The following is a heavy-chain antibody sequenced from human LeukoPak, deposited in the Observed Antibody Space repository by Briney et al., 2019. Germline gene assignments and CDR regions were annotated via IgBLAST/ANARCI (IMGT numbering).Heavy chain of an antibody. D-gene: IGHD2-21*01. CDR1: GGSISSYY. Sequence: SETLSLTCTVSGGSISSYYWSWIRQPPGKGVEWIGYIYYSGSTNYSPPLKSRVTISVDTSKNQFSLKLSSVTAADTAVYYCARDTRGGENFDYWGQGTLVTVSS. J-gene: IGHJ4*02. V-gene: IGHV4-59*01. CDR3: ARDTRGGENFDY. CDR2: IYYSGST.